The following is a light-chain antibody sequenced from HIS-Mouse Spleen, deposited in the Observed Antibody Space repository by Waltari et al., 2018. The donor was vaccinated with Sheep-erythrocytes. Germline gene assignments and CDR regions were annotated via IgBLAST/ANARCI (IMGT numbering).Light chain of an antibody. CDR3: AAWDDSLNGPV. CDR1: GSNLGRNY. CDR2: RNN. V-gene: IGLV1-47*01. J-gene: IGLJ3*02. Sequence: QSVLTQPPSASGTPGQRVTISCSGSGSNLGRNYVYWYQQLPGTAPKLLIYRNNQRPSGVPDRFSGSKSGTSASLAISGLRSEDEADYYCAAWDDSLNGPVFGGGTKLTVL.